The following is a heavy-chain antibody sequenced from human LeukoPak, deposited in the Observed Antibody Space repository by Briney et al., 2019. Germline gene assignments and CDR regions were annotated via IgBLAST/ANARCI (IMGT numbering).Heavy chain of an antibody. CDR1: GGSISSGGYY. V-gene: IGHV4-31*03. D-gene: IGHD3-22*01. CDR2: IYYSGST. Sequence: KPSETLSLTCTVSGGSISSGGYYWRWIRQHPGKGLEWIGYIYYSGSTYYNPSLKSRVTISVDTSKNQFSLKLSSVTAADTAVYYCAREVADYDSSGYYSSGDWFDPWGQGTLVTVSS. CDR3: AREVADYDSSGYYSSGDWFDP. J-gene: IGHJ5*02.